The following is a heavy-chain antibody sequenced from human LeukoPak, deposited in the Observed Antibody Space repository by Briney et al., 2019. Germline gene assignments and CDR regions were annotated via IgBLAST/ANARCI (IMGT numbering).Heavy chain of an antibody. Sequence: QPGGSLRLSCAASGFTFSSYAMNWVRQAPGKGLEWVSSISRSGETTHFADSVKGRFTISRVNSKNTLYLQMNNLRSEDTALYYCAKDMNYFGSGSPPFDHWGQGTPVTVSS. CDR2: ISRSGETT. CDR1: GFTFSSYA. CDR3: AKDMNYFGSGSPPFDH. V-gene: IGHV3-23*01. D-gene: IGHD3-10*01. J-gene: IGHJ4*02.